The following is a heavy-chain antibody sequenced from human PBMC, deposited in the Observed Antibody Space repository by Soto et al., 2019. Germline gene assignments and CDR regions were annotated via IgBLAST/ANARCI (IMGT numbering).Heavy chain of an antibody. D-gene: IGHD3-22*01. CDR1: GYTFTNYD. V-gene: IGHV1-8*01. CDR3: ARGASYYYDKHGDYRTWYFDL. Sequence: QAQLVQSGTEVKKPGASVKVSCQASGYTFTNYDIFWMRQATGEGLEWMGWMNPYSNNAGYAEKFQGRVTMTRDTSTSTAYMELSGLTSEDTAVYYCARGASYYYDKHGDYRTWYFDLWGRGTLLRVSS. CDR2: MNPYSNNA. J-gene: IGHJ2*01.